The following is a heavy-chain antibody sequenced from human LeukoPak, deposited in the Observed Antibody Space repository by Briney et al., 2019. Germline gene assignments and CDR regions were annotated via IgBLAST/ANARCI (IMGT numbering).Heavy chain of an antibody. D-gene: IGHD3-3*01. V-gene: IGHV3-7*01. Sequence: PGGCLRLSCAASGFTFSSYGMHWVRQAPGKGLEWVANINQDGREKNFVDSVKGRFTISRDNAKNSLHLQMNSLRAEDTVVYYCVRDSHSSYDYSPVWGQGTMVTVSS. CDR2: INQDGREK. CDR1: GFTFSSYG. J-gene: IGHJ3*01. CDR3: VRDSHSSYDYSPV.